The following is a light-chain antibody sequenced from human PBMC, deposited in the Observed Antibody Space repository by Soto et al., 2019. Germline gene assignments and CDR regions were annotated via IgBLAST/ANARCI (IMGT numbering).Light chain of an antibody. CDR2: DAS. J-gene: IGKJ5*01. CDR3: QQRSNWPPKIT. Sequence: EIVFAQSPATLSLSPGERATLSCRASRSVNIYLAWYQQKPGQAPRLLIYDASNRATGIPARFSGSGSGTDFTLTISSLEPEDFAVYYCQQRSNWPPKITFGQGTRLEIK. V-gene: IGKV3-11*01. CDR1: RSVNIY.